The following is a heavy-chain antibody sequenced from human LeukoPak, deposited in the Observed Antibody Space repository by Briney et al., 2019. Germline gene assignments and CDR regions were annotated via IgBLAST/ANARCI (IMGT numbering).Heavy chain of an antibody. CDR2: LSDSGGKT. Sequence: GGSLRLSCAASGFTFDDYGMSWVRQAPGKGLEWVPTLSDSGGKTYYADSVKGRFTISRDNSKNTLYLQMNSLRAEDTAVYYCAKVGLRLGGDYWGQGTLVTVSS. J-gene: IGHJ4*02. CDR3: AKVGLRLGGDY. CDR1: GFTFDDYG. D-gene: IGHD4-17*01. V-gene: IGHV3-23*01.